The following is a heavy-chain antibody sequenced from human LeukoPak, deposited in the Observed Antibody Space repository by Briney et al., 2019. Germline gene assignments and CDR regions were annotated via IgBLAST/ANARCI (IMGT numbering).Heavy chain of an antibody. CDR3: AKGIYDMDV. J-gene: IGHJ6*02. CDR2: ISGSSRST. Sequence: GGSLRLSCAASGFTFSSYAMSWVRQAPGKGLEWVSTISGSSRSTYYADSVKGRFAISRDKSKNTLYLQMNSLRAEDTAVYFCAKGIYDMDVWGQGTTVTVSS. V-gene: IGHV3-23*01. CDR1: GFTFSSYA.